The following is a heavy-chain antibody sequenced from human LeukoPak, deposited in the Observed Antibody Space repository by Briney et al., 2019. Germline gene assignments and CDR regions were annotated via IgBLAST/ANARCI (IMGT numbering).Heavy chain of an antibody. CDR1: GGSINNYY. CDR3: AREVVRGVGIDY. CDR2: IYSGGST. D-gene: IGHD3-10*01. V-gene: IGHV3-53*01. Sequence: ETLSLTCTVSGGSINNYYWSWIRQPPGKGLEWVSVIYSGGSTYYADSVKGRFTISRDNSKNTLYLQMNSLRAEDTAVYYCAREVVRGVGIDYWGQGTLVTVSS. J-gene: IGHJ4*02.